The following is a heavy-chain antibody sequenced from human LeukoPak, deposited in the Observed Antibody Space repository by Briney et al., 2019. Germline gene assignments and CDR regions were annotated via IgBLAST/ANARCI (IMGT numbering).Heavy chain of an antibody. CDR3: ARDYYDSSGYYYFDY. D-gene: IGHD3-22*01. CDR2: ISSSDSTI. Sequence: GGSLRLSCAASGFTFSSYEMNWVRQAPGKGLEWISYISSSDSTISYADSVKGRFTISRDNAKNSLYLQMNSLRAEDTAVYYCARDYYDSSGYYYFDYWGQGTLVTVSS. V-gene: IGHV3-48*03. CDR1: GFTFSSYE. J-gene: IGHJ4*02.